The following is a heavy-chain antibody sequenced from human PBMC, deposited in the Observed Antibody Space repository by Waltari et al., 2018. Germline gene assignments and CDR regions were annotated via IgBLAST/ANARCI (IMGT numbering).Heavy chain of an antibody. Sequence: QLQLPESGPGLVKPSETLSLRCTVSGGSISTPSDHRGWVPQPPGEGLEWFGHSLSSGNTDYTPSRQSRVPMSVDTSKNQFSLKLRSVTAADPAVYYCARDIPTIFGSSYMDGWGKGTTVTVSS. D-gene: IGHD3-3*01. CDR3: ARDIPTIFGSSYMDG. CDR2: SLSSGNT. V-gene: IGHV4-39*07. CDR1: GGSISTPSDH. J-gene: IGHJ6*03.